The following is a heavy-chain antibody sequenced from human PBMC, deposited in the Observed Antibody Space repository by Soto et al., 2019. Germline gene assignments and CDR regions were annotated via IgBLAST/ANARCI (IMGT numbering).Heavy chain of an antibody. Sequence: GGSLRLSCAASGFTFSSHAMGWLRQAPGTGLEWVSFVDSSSGYISYADSVKGRFTISRDNAKNSLYLQMNSLRAEDTAVYYCARAGQWLSYFDYWGQGTLVTVSS. CDR2: VDSSSGYI. CDR3: ARAGQWLSYFDY. D-gene: IGHD6-19*01. CDR1: GFTFSSHA. J-gene: IGHJ4*02. V-gene: IGHV3-21*01.